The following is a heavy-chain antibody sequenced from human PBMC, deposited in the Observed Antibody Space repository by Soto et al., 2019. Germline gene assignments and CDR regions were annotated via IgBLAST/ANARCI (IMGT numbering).Heavy chain of an antibody. D-gene: IGHD3-16*01. CDR2: MYYNGNI. V-gene: IGHV4-59*01. CDR3: AIGGNWFDP. J-gene: IGHJ5*02. Sequence: SETLSLTCNVSGGSISNYYWTWVRQSPEKGLEWIGYMYYNGNINYNPSLKSRVTISIDTSKNQFSLTLKSVTAADTAVYYCAIGGNWFDPWGQGVLVTI. CDR1: GGSISNYY.